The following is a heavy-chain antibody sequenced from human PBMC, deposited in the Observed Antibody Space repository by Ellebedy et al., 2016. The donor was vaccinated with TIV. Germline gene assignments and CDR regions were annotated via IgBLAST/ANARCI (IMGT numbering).Heavy chain of an antibody. V-gene: IGHV3-15*01. J-gene: IGHJ4*02. D-gene: IGHD7-27*01. CDR2: IKSKTDAGTR. CDR3: SAGTGKTDFDY. CDR1: GFSVTNNY. Sequence: GESLKISCAASGFSVTNNYMSWVRQAPGKGLEWVGRIKSKTDAGTRDFAAPVKGRFLISRDDSKSTVYLQMTSLKIEDTAVYYCSAGTGKTDFDYWGQGTLVTVSS.